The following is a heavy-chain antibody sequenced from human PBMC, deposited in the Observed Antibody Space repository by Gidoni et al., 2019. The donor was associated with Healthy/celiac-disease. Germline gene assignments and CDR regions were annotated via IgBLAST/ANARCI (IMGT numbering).Heavy chain of an antibody. V-gene: IGHV2-5*02. Sequence: QITLKESGPTLVKPTQTLTLTCTFSGFSLSTSGVGVGWIRQPPGKALEWLALIYWDDDKRYSPSLKSRLTITKDTSKNQVVLTMTNMDPVDTATYYCAHRHLGEDLDYFDYWGQGTLVTVSS. CDR1: GFSLSTSGVG. CDR2: IYWDDDK. CDR3: AHRHLGEDLDYFDY. D-gene: IGHD3-10*01. J-gene: IGHJ4*02.